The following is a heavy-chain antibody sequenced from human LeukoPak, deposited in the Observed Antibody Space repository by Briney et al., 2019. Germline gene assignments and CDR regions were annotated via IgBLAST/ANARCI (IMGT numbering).Heavy chain of an antibody. CDR3: ARETYCSGGSCYSGWFDP. CDR2: IYTSGST. V-gene: IGHV4-61*02. D-gene: IGHD2-15*01. CDR1: GGSISSGSYY. Sequence: SETLSLTCTVSGGSISSGSYYWSWIRQPAGKGLEWIGRIYTSGSTNYNPSPKSRVTISVDTSKNQFSLKLSSVTAADTAVYYCARETYCSGGSCYSGWFDPWGQGTLVTVSS. J-gene: IGHJ5*02.